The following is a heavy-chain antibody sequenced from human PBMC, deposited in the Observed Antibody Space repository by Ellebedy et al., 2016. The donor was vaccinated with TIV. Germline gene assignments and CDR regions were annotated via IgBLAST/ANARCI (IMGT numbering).Heavy chain of an antibody. CDR2: ISWNSNSR. V-gene: IGHV3-9*01. D-gene: IGHD6-13*01. Sequence: PGGSLRLSCAASGFTFADYAMHWVRQAPGKGLEWVSGISWNSNSRVYADSVKGIFIISRDNAKHSLFLQMNSLRAEDTAIYYCAKDLEHFIASVVTGLDSWGQGTLVTVSS. CDR1: GFTFADYA. CDR3: AKDLEHFIASVVTGLDS. J-gene: IGHJ4*02.